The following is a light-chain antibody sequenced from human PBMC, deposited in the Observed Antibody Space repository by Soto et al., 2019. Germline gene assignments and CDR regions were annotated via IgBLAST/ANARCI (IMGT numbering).Light chain of an antibody. J-gene: IGLJ2*01. CDR1: SGHSSYA. CDR2: LNSDGSH. V-gene: IGLV4-69*01. CDR3: QTWGTGIHMV. Sequence: QSVLTQSPSASASLGASVKLTCTLSSGHSSYAIAWHQQQPEKGPRYLMKLNSDGSHSKGDGIPDRFSGSSSGAERYLTISSLQSEDEADYYCQTWGTGIHMVFGGGTNSPS.